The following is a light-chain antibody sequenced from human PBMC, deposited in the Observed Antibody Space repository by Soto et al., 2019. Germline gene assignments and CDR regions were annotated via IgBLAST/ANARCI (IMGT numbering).Light chain of an antibody. CDR3: QQSYRTLWT. CDR2: AAS. CDR1: QSISSY. V-gene: IGKV1-39*01. Sequence: DIPMTQSPSSLSASVGDRVTITCRASQSISSYLNWYQQKPGKAPKLLIYAASSLQSGVPSRFSGSGSGTDFTLTISSLQPEDFATYYCQQSYRTLWTFGQGTKVEIK. J-gene: IGKJ1*01.